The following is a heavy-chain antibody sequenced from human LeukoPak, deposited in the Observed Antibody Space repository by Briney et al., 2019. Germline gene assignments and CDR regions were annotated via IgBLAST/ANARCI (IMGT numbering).Heavy chain of an antibody. CDR2: IHYSGST. Sequence: PSETLSLTCTVSGGSISSNRYYWGWIRQPPGKGLEWIGNIHYSGSTYYNPSLKTRVTISEDTSKNQFSLRLSSVTAADTAVYYCARGEQQLAYAFDIWGQGTMVTVSS. CDR3: ARGEQQLAYAFDI. J-gene: IGHJ3*02. CDR1: GGSISSNRYY. D-gene: IGHD6-13*01. V-gene: IGHV4-39*07.